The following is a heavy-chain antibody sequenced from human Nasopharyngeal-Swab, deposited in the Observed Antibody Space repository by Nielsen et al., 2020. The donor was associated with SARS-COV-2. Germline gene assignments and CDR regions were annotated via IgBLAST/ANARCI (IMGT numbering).Heavy chain of an antibody. CDR2: INHSGST. D-gene: IGHD2-21*01. CDR1: GGSFSGYY. Sequence: SETLSLTCAVYGGSFSGYYWSWIRQPPGKGLEWIGEINHSGSTNYNPSLKSRVTISVDTSKNQFSLKLSSVTAADTAVYYCARVARQFSDYWGQGTLVTVSS. V-gene: IGHV4-34*01. J-gene: IGHJ4*02. CDR3: ARVARQFSDY.